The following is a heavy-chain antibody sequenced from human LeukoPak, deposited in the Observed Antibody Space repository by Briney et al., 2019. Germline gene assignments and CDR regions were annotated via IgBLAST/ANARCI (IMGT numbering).Heavy chain of an antibody. V-gene: IGHV3-48*03. CDR3: AREVVYYDSSGYF. CDR1: GFTFSSYE. CDR2: ISSSGSTI. D-gene: IGHD3-22*01. J-gene: IGHJ4*02. Sequence: GGSLRLSCAASGFTFSSYEMNWVRQAPGKGLEWVSYISSSGSTIYYADSVKGRFTISRDNAKNSLYLQMNSLRAEDTAVYYCAREVVYYDSSGYFWGQGTLVTVSS.